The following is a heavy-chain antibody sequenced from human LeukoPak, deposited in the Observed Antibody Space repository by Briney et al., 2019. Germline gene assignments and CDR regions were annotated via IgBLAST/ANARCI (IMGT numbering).Heavy chain of an antibody. CDR1: GGSISNYY. Sequence: SETLSLTCTVSGGSISNYYWNWIRQPPGKRLEWIGSVYHSGNTNYNPSLGSRVTMSVDTSKNQFSLKLSSVTAADTAVYYCARAATSGFDYWGQGTLVTVSS. CDR2: VYHSGNT. J-gene: IGHJ4*02. D-gene: IGHD5-24*01. CDR3: ARAATSGFDY. V-gene: IGHV4-59*12.